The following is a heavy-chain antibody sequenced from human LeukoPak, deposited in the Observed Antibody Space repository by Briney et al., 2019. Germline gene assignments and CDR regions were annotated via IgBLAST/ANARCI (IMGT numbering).Heavy chain of an antibody. J-gene: IGHJ4*02. Sequence: SETLSLTCTVSGGSISSGSYYWSWIRQPAGKGLEWIGRIYTSGSTNYNPSLKSRVTMPVDTSKNQFSLKLSSVTAADTAVYYCARGNTIFGVVNFDYWGQGTLVTVSS. D-gene: IGHD3-3*01. CDR1: GGSISSGSYY. CDR3: ARGNTIFGVVNFDY. V-gene: IGHV4-61*02. CDR2: IYTSGST.